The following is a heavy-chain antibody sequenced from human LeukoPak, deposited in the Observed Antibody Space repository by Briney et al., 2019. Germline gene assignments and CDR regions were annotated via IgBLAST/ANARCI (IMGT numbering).Heavy chain of an antibody. CDR3: AGGPYYYDSSGYYYYYGMDV. Sequence: SETLSLTCTVSGGSISSYYWSWIRQPPGKGLEWIGYIYYSGSTNYNPSLKSRVTISVDTSKNQFSLKLSSVTAADTAEYYCAGGPYYYDSSGYYYYYGMDVWGQGTTVTVSS. J-gene: IGHJ6*02. CDR2: IYYSGST. D-gene: IGHD3-22*01. CDR1: GGSISSYY. V-gene: IGHV4-59*01.